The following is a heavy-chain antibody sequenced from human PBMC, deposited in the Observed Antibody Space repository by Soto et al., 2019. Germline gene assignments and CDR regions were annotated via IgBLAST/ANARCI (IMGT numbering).Heavy chain of an antibody. J-gene: IGHJ6*02. V-gene: IGHV5-51*01. CDR1: GYSFTSYW. CDR2: IYPGDSDT. CDR3: ARPREAGKNYYGVDV. Sequence: EVQLVQSGAEVKKPGESLKISCKGSGYSFTSYWIGWVRQMPGKGLEWMGIIYPGDSDTRYSPSFQGQITISADKSISTAYLQWSSLKASDTAMYYCARPREAGKNYYGVDVWGQGTTVTVSS. D-gene: IGHD6-19*01.